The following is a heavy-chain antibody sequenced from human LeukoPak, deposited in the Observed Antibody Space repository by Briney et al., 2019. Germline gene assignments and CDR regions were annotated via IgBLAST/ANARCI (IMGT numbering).Heavy chain of an antibody. CDR2: IIPIFGTA. J-gene: IGHJ4*02. CDR3: ARVHDFWSGYFTLDY. V-gene: IGHV1-69*05. Sequence: SVKVSCKASGYTFTSYAISWVRQAPGQGLEWMGGIIPIFGTANYAQKFQGRVTITTDESTSTAYMELSSLRSEDTAVYYCARVHDFWSGYFTLDYWGQGTLVTVSS. D-gene: IGHD3-3*01. CDR1: GYTFTSYA.